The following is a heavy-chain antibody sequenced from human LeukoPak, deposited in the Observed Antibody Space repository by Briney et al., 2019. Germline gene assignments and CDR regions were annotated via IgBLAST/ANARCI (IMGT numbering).Heavy chain of an antibody. J-gene: IGHJ4*02. D-gene: IGHD4-17*01. V-gene: IGHV3-30-3*01. CDR1: GFTFSSYA. Sequence: GGSLRLSCAASGFTFSSYAMRWVRQAPGKGLEWVAVISYDGSNKYYADSVKGRFTISRDNSKNTLYLQMNSLRAEDTAVYYCARIYTVTTSDSFDYWGQGTLVTVSS. CDR3: ARIYTVTTSDSFDY. CDR2: ISYDGSNK.